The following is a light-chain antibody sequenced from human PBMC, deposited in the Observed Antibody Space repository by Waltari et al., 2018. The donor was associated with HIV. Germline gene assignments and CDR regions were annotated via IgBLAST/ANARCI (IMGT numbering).Light chain of an antibody. CDR3: QQYNSWPLT. V-gene: IGKV3-15*01. J-gene: IGKJ3*01. CDR2: GAS. Sequence: ETVITQSPGALAVSPGERVTLSCSGRQHVSSNLAWYQQKPGQPPRLLIYGASARATDGPARFSGSGDGTEFNLSIAALRSEDLAVYFCQQYNSWPLTFGPGSKVNI. CDR1: QHVSSN.